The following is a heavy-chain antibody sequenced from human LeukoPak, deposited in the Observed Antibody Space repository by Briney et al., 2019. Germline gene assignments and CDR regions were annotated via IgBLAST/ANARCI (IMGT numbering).Heavy chain of an antibody. CDR2: ITNTGRTI. CDR3: ARGGAYGMMGY. CDR1: GFSFSSFE. V-gene: IGHV3-48*03. Sequence: GGSLRLSCAASGFSFSSFEMNWVRQAPGKGLEWLSYITNTGRTIYYADSVKGRFTISRDNAKNSLYPQMNSLRGEDTAIYYCARGGAYGMMGYWGQGTLVTVSS. D-gene: IGHD4-17*01. J-gene: IGHJ4*02.